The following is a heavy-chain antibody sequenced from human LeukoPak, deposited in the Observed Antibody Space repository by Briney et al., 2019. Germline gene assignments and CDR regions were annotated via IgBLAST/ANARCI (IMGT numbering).Heavy chain of an antibody. D-gene: IGHD3-9*01. CDR3: AKDPHDILTGHPPSAFDI. Sequence: GGSLRLSCAASGFTFSSYGMHWVRQAPGKGLEWVAAISYDGSNKYYADSVKGRFTISRDNSKNTLYLQMNSLRAEDTGVYYCAKDPHDILTGHPPSAFDIWGQGTMVTVSS. J-gene: IGHJ3*02. V-gene: IGHV3-30*18. CDR2: ISYDGSNK. CDR1: GFTFSSYG.